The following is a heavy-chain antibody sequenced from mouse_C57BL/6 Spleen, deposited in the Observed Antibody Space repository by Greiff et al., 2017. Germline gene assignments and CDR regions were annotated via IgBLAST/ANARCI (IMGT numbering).Heavy chain of an antibody. CDR2: ISDGGSYT. D-gene: IGHD3-3*01. CDR1: GFTFSSYA. J-gene: IGHJ4*01. V-gene: IGHV5-4*01. CDR3: AREGDDYAMDY. Sequence: DVHLVESGGGLVKPGGSLKLSCAASGFTFSSYAMSWVRQTPEKRLEWVATISDGGSYTYYPDNVKGRFTISRDNAKNNLYLQMSHLKSEDTAMYYCAREGDDYAMDYWGQGTSVTVSS.